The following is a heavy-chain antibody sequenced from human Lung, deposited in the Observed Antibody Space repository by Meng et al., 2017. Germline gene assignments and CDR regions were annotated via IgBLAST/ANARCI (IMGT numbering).Heavy chain of an antibody. V-gene: IGHV4-34*01. CDR2: INHSGST. Sequence: QVLLKQWGAGLLKPSETLPLPCVVSGGSFSDYYWSWIRQPPGKGLEWIGEINHSGSTNYNPSLESRATISVDTSQNNLSLKLSSVTAADSAVYYCARGPTTMAHDFDYWGQGTLVTVSS. CDR1: GGSFSDYY. D-gene: IGHD4-11*01. J-gene: IGHJ4*02. CDR3: ARGPTTMAHDFDY.